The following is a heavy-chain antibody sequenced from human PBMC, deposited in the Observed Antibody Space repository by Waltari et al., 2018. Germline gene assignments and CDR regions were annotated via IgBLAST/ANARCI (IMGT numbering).Heavy chain of an antibody. J-gene: IGHJ5*02. CDR3: ARLFASIFGVVVGWFDP. Sequence: QVQLQQRGAGLLKPSETLALTCAVYGGSCSGYYWSWLRQPAGKGLEWIGEINHSGSTNYNPSLKSRVTISVDTSKNQFSLKLSSVTAADTAVYYCARLFASIFGVVVGWFDPWGQGTLVTVSS. D-gene: IGHD3-3*01. CDR1: GGSCSGYY. CDR2: INHSGST. V-gene: IGHV4-34*01.